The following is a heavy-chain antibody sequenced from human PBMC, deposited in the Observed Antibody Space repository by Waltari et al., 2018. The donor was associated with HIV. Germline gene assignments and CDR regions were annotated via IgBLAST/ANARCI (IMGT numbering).Heavy chain of an antibody. D-gene: IGHD1-1*01. CDR1: GFSVSDAW. Sequence: QQVESGGGLVQAGEVLKLAGRGLGFSVSDAWLSLVRQTPGKGLEWIGRIKSEHSGGTIDFAAPVRGRFTISRDDSKIMLYLTMNALELDDTGVYYCTWNDRGDYWGRGTLVAV. V-gene: IGHV3-15*01. CDR3: TWNDRGDY. J-gene: IGHJ4*02. CDR2: IKSEHSGGTI.